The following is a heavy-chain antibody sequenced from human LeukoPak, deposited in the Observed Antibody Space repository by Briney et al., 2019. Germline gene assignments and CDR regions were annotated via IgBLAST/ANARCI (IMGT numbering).Heavy chain of an antibody. Sequence: PGGSLRLSCAASGFTFSSYSMNWVRQAPGKGLEWVSYISRSSSTIYYGDSVKGRFTISRDNAKKSLYLQMNSLRAEDTAVYYCARERLELILLYYFDYWGQGTLVTVSP. D-gene: IGHD1-26*01. CDR1: GFTFSSYS. J-gene: IGHJ4*02. CDR2: ISRSSSTI. V-gene: IGHV3-48*01. CDR3: ARERLELILLYYFDY.